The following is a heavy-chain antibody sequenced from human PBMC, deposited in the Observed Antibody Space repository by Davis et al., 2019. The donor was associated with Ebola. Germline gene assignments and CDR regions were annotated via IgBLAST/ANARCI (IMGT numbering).Heavy chain of an antibody. V-gene: IGHV3-74*01. D-gene: IGHD3-3*01. CDR3: AKGGVLRILEWLGV. CDR2: INNDGSNT. J-gene: IGHJ6*04. Sequence: PGGSLRLSCVASEFSFSNYWMHWVRQVPGKGLVWVSRINNDGSNTDYADSVKGRFTISRDNAKNTLYLQMNSLRVEDTAVYFCAKGGVLRILEWLGVWGKGTTVTVSS. CDR1: EFSFSNYW.